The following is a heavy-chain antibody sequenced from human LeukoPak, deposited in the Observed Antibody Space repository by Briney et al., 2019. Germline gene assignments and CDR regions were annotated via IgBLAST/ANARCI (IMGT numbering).Heavy chain of an antibody. D-gene: IGHD6-13*01. CDR3: ARVKWEGSSSWLFDY. J-gene: IGHJ4*02. CDR1: GITVSDNY. V-gene: IGHV3-11*04. Sequence: GGSLRLSCAASGITVSDNYMSWVRQAPGKGLEWVSFIYSGGSGGATYYADSVKGRFTISRDNAKNSLYLQMNSLRAEDTAVYYCARVKWEGSSSWLFDYWGQGTLVTVSS. CDR2: IYSGGSGGAT.